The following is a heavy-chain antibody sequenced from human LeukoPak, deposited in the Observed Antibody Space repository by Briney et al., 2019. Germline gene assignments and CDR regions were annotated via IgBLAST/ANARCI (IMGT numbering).Heavy chain of an antibody. D-gene: IGHD5-12*01. Sequence: GASVKVSCKASGYTFTSYYMHWVRQAPGQGLEWMGIINPSGCSSSYAQKFQRRVTMTRDTSTSTVYMELSSLRSEDTAVYYCARKTGSGYVAYDYWGQGTLVTVSS. J-gene: IGHJ4*02. CDR2: INPSGCSS. CDR1: GYTFTSYY. V-gene: IGHV1-46*01. CDR3: ARKTGSGYVAYDY.